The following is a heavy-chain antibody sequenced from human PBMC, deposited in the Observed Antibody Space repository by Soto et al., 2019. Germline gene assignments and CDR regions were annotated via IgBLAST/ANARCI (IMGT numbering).Heavy chain of an antibody. D-gene: IGHD3-22*01. Sequence: QPGGSLRLSCVASGFTFSSYEMNWVRQAPGKGLEWVSYISSSGSTVYYADSVKGRFTISRDNAKNSLYLQMNSLRAEETAVYYSARDLERITMIVGPGSRFDPWGKGTLGTISS. CDR1: GFTFSSYE. CDR3: ARDLERITMIVGPGSRFDP. V-gene: IGHV3-48*03. CDR2: ISSSGSTV. J-gene: IGHJ5*02.